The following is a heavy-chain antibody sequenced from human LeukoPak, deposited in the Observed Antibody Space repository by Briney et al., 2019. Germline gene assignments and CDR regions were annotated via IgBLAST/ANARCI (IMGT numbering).Heavy chain of an antibody. CDR2: IIPIFGTA. CDR3: ARESSSSWDDAFDI. CDR1: GGTFSSYA. J-gene: IGHJ3*02. Sequence: AASVKVSCKASGGTFSSYAISWVRQAPGQGLEWMGGIIPIFGTANYAQKFQGRVTITADESTSTAYMELSSLRSEDTAVYYCARESSSSWDDAFDIWGQGTMVTVSS. V-gene: IGHV1-69*01. D-gene: IGHD6-13*01.